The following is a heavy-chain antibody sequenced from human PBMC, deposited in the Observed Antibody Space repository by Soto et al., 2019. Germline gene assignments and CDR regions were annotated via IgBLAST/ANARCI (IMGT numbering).Heavy chain of an antibody. Sequence: EVPLVESGGGLVQPGRSLRLSCAASGFTFDDYAMHWVRQAPGKGLEWVSGISWNSGSLGYADSVKGRFTISRDNAKNSLYLQMNSLRAEDTALYYCAKWDDYGDRKEAFDIWGQGTMVTVSS. CDR1: GFTFDDYA. V-gene: IGHV3-9*01. CDR2: ISWNSGSL. D-gene: IGHD4-17*01. J-gene: IGHJ3*02. CDR3: AKWDDYGDRKEAFDI.